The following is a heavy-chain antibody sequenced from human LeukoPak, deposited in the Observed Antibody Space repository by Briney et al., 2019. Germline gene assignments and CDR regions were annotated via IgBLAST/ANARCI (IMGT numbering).Heavy chain of an antibody. CDR3: ARVQISLGAFDI. CDR2: IYHSGST. V-gene: IGHV4-30-2*01. Sequence: SETLSLTCAVSGGSISSGGYSWSWIRQPPGKGLEWIGYIYHSGSTYYNPSLKSRVTISVDRSKNQFSLKLSSATAADTAVYYCARVQISLGAFDIWGQGTMVTVSS. J-gene: IGHJ3*02. CDR1: GGSISSGGYS.